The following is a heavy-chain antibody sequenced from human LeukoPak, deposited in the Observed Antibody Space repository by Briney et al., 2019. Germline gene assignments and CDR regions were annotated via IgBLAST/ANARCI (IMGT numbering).Heavy chain of an antibody. CDR2: IHYSGST. J-gene: IGHJ3*02. V-gene: IGHV4-59*01. D-gene: IGHD6-13*01. CDR1: GGSISSYY. CDR3: ARFVGSSWLAFDI. Sequence: SETLSLTCTVSGGSISSYYWSWIRQPPGKGLECIGYIHYSGSTNYNPSLKSRVTISKDTSKNQFSLKLNSVTAADTALYYRARFVGSSWLAFDIWGQGTMVTVSS.